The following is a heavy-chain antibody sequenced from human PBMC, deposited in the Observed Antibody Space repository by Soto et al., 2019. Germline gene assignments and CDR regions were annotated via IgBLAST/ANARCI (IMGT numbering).Heavy chain of an antibody. J-gene: IGHJ6*02. D-gene: IGHD5-18*01. V-gene: IGHV4-31*03. CDR3: ARDRLMATAGTARHYFGLEV. CDR2: IYYSGST. CDR1: GGSIRSGGYY. Sequence: SETLSLTCTVSGGSIRSGGYYWSWVRQSPRRGLEWIGNIYYSGSTYYNPSLKSRLTISVDTSKNQFSLNLSSVTAADTAVYYCARDRLMATAGTARHYFGLEVWGQGTTVTVSS.